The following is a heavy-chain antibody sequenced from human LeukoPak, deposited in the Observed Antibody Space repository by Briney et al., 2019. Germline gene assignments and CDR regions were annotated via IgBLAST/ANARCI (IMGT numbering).Heavy chain of an antibody. V-gene: IGHV4-4*07. D-gene: IGHD2-15*01. CDR1: GGSISSYY. J-gene: IGHJ3*02. CDR3: ARDCSGGSCYSSHDAFDI. Sequence: SETLSLTCTVSGGSISSYYWSWIRQPAGKGLEWIGRIYTSGSTNYNPSLKSRVTMSVDTSTNQFSLKLSSVTAADTAVYYCARDCSGGSCYSSHDAFDIWGQGTMVTVSS. CDR2: IYTSGST.